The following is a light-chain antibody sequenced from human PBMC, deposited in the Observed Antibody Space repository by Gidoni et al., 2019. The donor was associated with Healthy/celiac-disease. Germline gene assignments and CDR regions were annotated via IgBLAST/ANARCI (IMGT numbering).Light chain of an antibody. CDR2: GAS. CDR3: QQYNNWQRT. V-gene: IGKV3-15*01. Sequence: EIVMTQSPATESVSPGERATLACRASQSVSSNLAWYQQKPGQAPRLLIYGASTRATGIPARFSGSGSGTEFTLTIGSLQSEDFAVYYCQQYNNWQRTFGQGTKLEIK. CDR1: QSVSSN. J-gene: IGKJ2*01.